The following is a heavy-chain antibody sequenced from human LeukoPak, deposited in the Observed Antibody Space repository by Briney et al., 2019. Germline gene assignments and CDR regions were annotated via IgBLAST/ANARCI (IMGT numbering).Heavy chain of an antibody. CDR2: ISSSSSYI. CDR1: GFTFSSYS. J-gene: IGHJ3*02. D-gene: IGHD2-21*01. CDR3: ARVYAHIVVQGAFDI. V-gene: IGHV3-21*01. Sequence: GGSLRLSCAASGFTFSSYSMNWVRQAPGKGLEWVSSISSSSSYIYYADSVKGRFTISRDNAKNSLYLQMNSLRAEDTAVYYCARVYAHIVVQGAFDIWGQGTMVTVSS.